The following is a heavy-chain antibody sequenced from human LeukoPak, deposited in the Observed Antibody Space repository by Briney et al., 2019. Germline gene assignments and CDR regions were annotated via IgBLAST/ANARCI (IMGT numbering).Heavy chain of an antibody. CDR2: IRQDGHEN. Sequence: AGGSLRLSCAASGFTFSQYWMSWVRQAPGKGLEWVANIRQDGHENYYADSVKGRFTISRDNAENSLFLQMNSLRVEDTAVYHCARKGGSRPSDAFDIWGQGTKVTVSS. CDR1: GFTFSQYW. D-gene: IGHD3-10*01. CDR3: ARKGGSRPSDAFDI. J-gene: IGHJ3*02. V-gene: IGHV3-7*03.